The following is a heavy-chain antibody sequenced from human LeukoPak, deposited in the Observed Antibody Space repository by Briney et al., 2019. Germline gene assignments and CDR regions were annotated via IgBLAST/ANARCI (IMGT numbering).Heavy chain of an antibody. CDR1: GGSVSSGSYY. CDR2: IYYSGST. Sequence: SETLPLTCTVSGGSVSSGSYYWSWIRQPPGKGLEWIGYIYYSGSTNYNPSLKSRVTISVDTSKNQFPLRLSSVTAADTALYYCARVGGYGDYYFDYWGQGTLVTVSS. J-gene: IGHJ4*02. D-gene: IGHD4-17*01. CDR3: ARVGGYGDYYFDY. V-gene: IGHV4-61*01.